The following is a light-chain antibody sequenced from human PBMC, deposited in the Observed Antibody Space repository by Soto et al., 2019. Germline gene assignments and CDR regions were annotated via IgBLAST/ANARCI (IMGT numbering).Light chain of an antibody. J-gene: IGKJ2*01. CDR1: QSVSSSY. V-gene: IGKV3-20*01. Sequence: EIVLTQSPGTLSLSPGERATLSCRASQSVSSSYLAWYQQKPGQAPRLLIYGASSRTTGLPDSFSGSGSGTDFTITISRLEPEDFAVDYCQQYGSSPWYTFGQGTKLEIK. CDR3: QQYGSSPWYT. CDR2: GAS.